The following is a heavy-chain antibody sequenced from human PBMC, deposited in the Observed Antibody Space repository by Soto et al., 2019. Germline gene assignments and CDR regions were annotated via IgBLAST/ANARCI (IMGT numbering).Heavy chain of an antibody. CDR2: IWYDGSKE. J-gene: IGHJ3*01. CDR3: ATGRGGSYGGNAAHYDV. D-gene: IGHD4-17*01. V-gene: IGHV3-33*01. CDR1: GFTFSGFG. Sequence: QVHLVESGGGVVQPGTSLRLSCEASGFTFSGFGMHWVRQTPGKGLEWVAVIWYDGSKEYFADCVKGRFTISRANSKNALYLQMTSLRAEDSAIYYCATGRGGSYGGNAAHYDVWGQGTLVTVSS.